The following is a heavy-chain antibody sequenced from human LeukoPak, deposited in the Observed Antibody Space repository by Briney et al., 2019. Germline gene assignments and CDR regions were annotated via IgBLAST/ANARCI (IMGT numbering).Heavy chain of an antibody. CDR3: AKVDGYNVGY. D-gene: IGHD5-24*01. Sequence: GGSLRLSCAASRFTFSTYGTHWVRQAPGKGLEWVSFIRYDGSNKYYADSVKGRFTISRDNSKNTLYLQMNSLRVEDTAVYYCAKVDGYNVGYWGQGTLVTVSS. J-gene: IGHJ4*02. CDR2: IRYDGSNK. CDR1: RFTFSTYG. V-gene: IGHV3-30*02.